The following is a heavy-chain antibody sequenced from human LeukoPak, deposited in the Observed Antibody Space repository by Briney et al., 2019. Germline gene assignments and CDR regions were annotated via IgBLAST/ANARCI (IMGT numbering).Heavy chain of an antibody. D-gene: IGHD3-22*01. CDR2: IYSGGST. Sequence: GGSLRLSCAASGFTVSSNYMSWVRQAPGKGLEWVSVIYSGGSTYYADSVKGRFTISRDNSENTLYLQMNSLRAEDTAVYYCARDLGSGSQDAFDIWGQGTMVTVSS. CDR3: ARDLGSGSQDAFDI. V-gene: IGHV3-66*01. J-gene: IGHJ3*02. CDR1: GFTVSSNY.